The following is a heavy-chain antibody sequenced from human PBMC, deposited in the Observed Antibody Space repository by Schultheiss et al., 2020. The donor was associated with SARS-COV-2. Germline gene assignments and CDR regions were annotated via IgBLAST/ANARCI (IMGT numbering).Heavy chain of an antibody. V-gene: IGHV3-21*01. D-gene: IGHD3-9*01. Sequence: GGSLRLSCAASGFTFSSYSMNWVRQAPGKGLEWVSSISSSSSYIYYADSVKGRFTISRDNAKNSLYLQMNSLRAEDTAVYYCARDVGYDILTGYFGHYYYGMDGWGQGTTVTVSS. J-gene: IGHJ6*02. CDR2: ISSSSSYI. CDR3: ARDVGYDILTGYFGHYYYGMDG. CDR1: GFTFSSYS.